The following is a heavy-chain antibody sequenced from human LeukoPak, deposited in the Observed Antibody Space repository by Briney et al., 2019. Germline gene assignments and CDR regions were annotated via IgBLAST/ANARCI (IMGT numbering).Heavy chain of an antibody. Sequence: SQTLSLTCAISGDSVSSNSAAWNWIRQSPSRGLEWLGRTYYRSKWYNDYAVSVKSRITINPDTSKNQFSLQLNSVTPEDTAVYYCARARRARGVGITMVRGVTPLFDYWGQGTLSPSPQ. J-gene: IGHJ4*02. D-gene: IGHD3-10*01. CDR3: ARARRARGVGITMVRGVTPLFDY. CDR2: TYYRSKWYN. V-gene: IGHV6-1*01. CDR1: GDSVSSNSAA.